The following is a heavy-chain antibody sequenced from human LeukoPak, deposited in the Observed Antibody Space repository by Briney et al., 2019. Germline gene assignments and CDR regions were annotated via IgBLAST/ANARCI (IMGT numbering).Heavy chain of an antibody. CDR2: ISTYNGST. Sequence: ASVKLSCKAFGHTFTGYFVLWVRQAPGQGLEWIVSISTYNGSTKFAQNFQGRVSMTSYASISTASMELRSLTSDDTAVYYCARGAVGGDWCFDSWGRGTLVSVSS. CDR3: ARGAVGGDWCFDS. D-gene: IGHD1-26*01. CDR1: GHTFTGYF. J-gene: IGHJ2*01. V-gene: IGHV1-2*02.